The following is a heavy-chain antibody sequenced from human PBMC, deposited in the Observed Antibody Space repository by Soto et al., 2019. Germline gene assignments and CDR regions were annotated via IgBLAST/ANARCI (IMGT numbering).Heavy chain of an antibody. CDR3: ARGGGFWSGYSTNYYYYYMDV. J-gene: IGHJ6*03. Sequence: ASVKVSCKASGYTFTSYDINWVRQATGQGLEWMGWMNPNSGNTGYAQKFQGRVTMTRNTSISTAYMELSSLRSEDTAVYYCARGGGFWSGYSTNYYYYYMDVWGKGTTVTVSS. CDR2: MNPNSGNT. CDR1: GYTFTSYD. V-gene: IGHV1-8*01. D-gene: IGHD3-3*01.